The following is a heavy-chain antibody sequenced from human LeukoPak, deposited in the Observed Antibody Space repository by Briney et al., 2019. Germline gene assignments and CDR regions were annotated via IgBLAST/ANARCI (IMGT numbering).Heavy chain of an antibody. CDR3: ARTKGRYFDWLLSGGNWFDP. D-gene: IGHD3-9*01. CDR1: GGSFSGYY. V-gene: IGHV4-34*01. J-gene: IGHJ5*02. Sequence: SETLSLTCAVYGGSFSGYYWSWIRQPPGEGLEWIGEINHSGSTNYNPSLKSRVTISVDTSKNQFSLKLSSVTAADTAVYYCARTKGRYFDWLLSGGNWFDPWGQGTLVTVSS. CDR2: INHSGST.